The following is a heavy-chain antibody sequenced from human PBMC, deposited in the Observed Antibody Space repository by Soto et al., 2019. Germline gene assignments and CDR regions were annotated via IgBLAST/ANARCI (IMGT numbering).Heavy chain of an antibody. J-gene: IGHJ1*01. CDR2: IAYDASKK. D-gene: IGHD2-15*01. V-gene: IGHV3-30*03. Sequence: ESGGGVVQPGRSLRLSCAASGFSFSYYAMNWVRQAPGKGLEWVAVIAYDASKKYYADSVKGRFTISRDNSKNTLYLQMNSLRDEDTAVYYCASPYCSGGSCYLTEYFQHWGQGTLVTVSS. CDR1: GFSFSYYA. CDR3: ASPYCSGGSCYLTEYFQH.